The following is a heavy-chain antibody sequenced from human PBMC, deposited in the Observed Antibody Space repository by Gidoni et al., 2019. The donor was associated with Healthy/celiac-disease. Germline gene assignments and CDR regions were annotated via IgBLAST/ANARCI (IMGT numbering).Heavy chain of an antibody. CDR2: IIPIFGTA. Sequence: QVQLVQSGAEVKKPGSSVKFSCKASAGTFSSYAISWVRQAPGQGLEWMGGIIPIFGTANDAQKFQGRVTITADESTSTAYMELSSLRSEDTAVYYCARHITKYDFWSGYAPWGQGTLVTVSS. D-gene: IGHD3-3*01. J-gene: IGHJ4*02. V-gene: IGHV1-69*01. CDR1: AGTFSSYA. CDR3: ARHITKYDFWSGYAP.